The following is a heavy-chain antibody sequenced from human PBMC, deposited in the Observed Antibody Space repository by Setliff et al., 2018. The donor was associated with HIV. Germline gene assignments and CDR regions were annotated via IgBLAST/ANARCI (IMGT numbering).Heavy chain of an antibody. V-gene: IGHV4-59*02. CDR3: ARAMGANWSYYYYMDV. Sequence: TETLSLTCTVSGGSVSSYHWTWIRQPPGKGLEWIGYLYYSGSTYYNPSLKSRVTISIDTSKKQLSLKLNSVTAADTAVYYCARAMGANWSYYYYMDVWGKGTTVTVFS. J-gene: IGHJ6*03. D-gene: IGHD1-26*01. CDR1: GGSVSSYH. CDR2: LYYSGST.